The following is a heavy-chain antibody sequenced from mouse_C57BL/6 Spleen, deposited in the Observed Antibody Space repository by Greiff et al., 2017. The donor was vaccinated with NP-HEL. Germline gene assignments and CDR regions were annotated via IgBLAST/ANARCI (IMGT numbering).Heavy chain of an antibody. V-gene: IGHV1-50*01. CDR2: IDPSDSYT. J-gene: IGHJ1*03. CDR1: GYTFTSYW. CDR3: ARSQFITTVVARWYFDV. D-gene: IGHD1-1*01. Sequence: QVQLQQPGAELVKPGASVKLSCKASGYTFTSYWMQWVKQRPGQGLEWIGEIDPSDSYTNYNQKFKGKATLTVDTSSSTAYMQLSSLTSEDSAVYYCARSQFITTVVARWYFDVWGTGTTVTVSS.